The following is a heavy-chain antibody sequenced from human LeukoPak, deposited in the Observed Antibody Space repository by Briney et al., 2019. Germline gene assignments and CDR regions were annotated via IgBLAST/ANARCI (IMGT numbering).Heavy chain of an antibody. Sequence: SETLSLTCAVYGGSFSGYCWSWIRQPPGKGLEWIGEINHSGSTNYNPSLKSRVTISVDTSKNQFSLKLSSVTAADTAVYYCASTGSGSYPPASVFDYWGQGTLVTVSS. CDR2: INHSGST. CDR3: ASTGSGSYPPASVFDY. CDR1: GGSFSGYC. J-gene: IGHJ4*02. V-gene: IGHV4-34*01. D-gene: IGHD1-26*01.